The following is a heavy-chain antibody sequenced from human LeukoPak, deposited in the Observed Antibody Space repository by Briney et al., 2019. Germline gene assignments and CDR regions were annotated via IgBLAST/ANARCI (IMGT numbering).Heavy chain of an antibody. CDR1: GFTFSSYG. CDR2: IWYDGSNK. CDR3: ARSLGATPSVADS. V-gene: IGHV3-33*01. Sequence: GRSLRLSCAASGFTFSSYGMHWVRQAPGKGLEWVAVIWYDGSNKCYADSVKGRFTISRDNSKNTLYLQMDSLRAEDTAVYYCARSLGATPSVADSWGQGTLVTVSS. J-gene: IGHJ5*01. D-gene: IGHD1-26*01.